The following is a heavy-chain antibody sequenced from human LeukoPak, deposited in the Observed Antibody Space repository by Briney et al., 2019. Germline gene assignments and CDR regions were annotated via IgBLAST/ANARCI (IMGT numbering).Heavy chain of an antibody. Sequence: SQTLSLTCAVSGGSISSGGYSWSWIRQPPGKGLEWIGYNYHSGSTYYNPSLKSRVTISVDRSKNQFSLKLSSVTAADTAVYYCARVGEDYHGSGSYPQNWFDPWGQGTLVTVSS. D-gene: IGHD3-10*01. J-gene: IGHJ5*02. CDR2: NYHSGST. CDR3: ARVGEDYHGSGSYPQNWFDP. CDR1: GGSISSGGYS. V-gene: IGHV4-30-2*01.